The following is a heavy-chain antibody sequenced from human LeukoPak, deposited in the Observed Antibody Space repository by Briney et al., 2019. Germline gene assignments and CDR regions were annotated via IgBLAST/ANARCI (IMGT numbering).Heavy chain of an antibody. CDR1: GGSISSGGYY. CDR3: ARGDSYSSSWKGNWFDP. D-gene: IGHD6-13*01. J-gene: IGHJ5*02. CDR2: IYYSGST. Sequence: SETLSPTCTVSGGSISSGGYYWSWIRQLPGKGLEWIGYIYYSGSTYYNPSLKSRVTISVDTSKNQFSLKLSSVTAADTAVYYCARGDSYSSSWKGNWFDPWGQGTLVTVSP. V-gene: IGHV4-31*03.